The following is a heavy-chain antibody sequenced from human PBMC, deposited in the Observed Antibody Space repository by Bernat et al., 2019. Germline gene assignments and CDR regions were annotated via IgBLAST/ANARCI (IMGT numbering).Heavy chain of an antibody. CDR3: AKTDYDFWSGYTYYYDMDV. CDR1: GYSFTSYW. V-gene: IGHV5-10-1*03. Sequence: EVQLVQSGAEVKKPGESLRISCKGSGYSFTSYWISWVRQMPGKGLEWMGRIDPSDSYTNYSPSIKGHVTVSDDKSISTAYLQWSKLKASDTAMYYGAKTDYDFWSGYTYYYDMDVWGKGTTVTVS. D-gene: IGHD3-3*01. CDR2: IDPSDSYT. J-gene: IGHJ6*03.